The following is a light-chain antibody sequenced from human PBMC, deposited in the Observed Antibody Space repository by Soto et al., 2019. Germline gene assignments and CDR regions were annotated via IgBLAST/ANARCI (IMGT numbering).Light chain of an antibody. CDR1: SSDIGSNT. Sequence: QSVLTQPPSASGTPGQRVTISCSGSSSDIGSNTVNWYQQLPGTAPKLRIYSNNQRPSGVPDRFSGSKSGTSASLAISGLQSEDEEDYYCAAWDDSLNGVVFGGGTKLTVL. V-gene: IGLV1-44*01. CDR2: SNN. J-gene: IGLJ2*01. CDR3: AAWDDSLNGVV.